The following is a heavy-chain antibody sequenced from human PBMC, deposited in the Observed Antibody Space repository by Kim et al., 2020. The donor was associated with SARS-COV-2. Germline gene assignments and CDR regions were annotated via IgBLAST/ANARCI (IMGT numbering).Heavy chain of an antibody. J-gene: IGHJ3*02. V-gene: IGHV4-61*02. CDR3: ARFAATVTTFVSKRRNDAFDI. Sequence: SETLSLTCTVSGGSISSGSYYWSWIRQPAGKGLEWIGRIYTSGSTNYNPSLKSRVTISVDTSKNQFSLKLSSVTAADTAVYYCARFAATVTTFVSKRRNDAFDIWGQGTMVTVSS. CDR2: IYTSGST. CDR1: GGSISSGSYY. D-gene: IGHD4-17*01.